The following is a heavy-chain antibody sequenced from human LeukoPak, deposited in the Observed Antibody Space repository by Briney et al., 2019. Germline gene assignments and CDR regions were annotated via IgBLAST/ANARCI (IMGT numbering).Heavy chain of an antibody. V-gene: IGHV3-21*01. D-gene: IGHD3-10*01. CDR3: ARPLWFGELPFDY. Sequence: KSGGSLRLSCAASGFTFSSYSMNWARQAPGKGQEWVSSISSGSSYIYYADSVKGRFTISRDNAKNSLYLQMNSLRAEDTAVYYCARPLWFGELPFDYWGQGTLVTVSS. J-gene: IGHJ4*02. CDR1: GFTFSSYS. CDR2: ISSGSSYI.